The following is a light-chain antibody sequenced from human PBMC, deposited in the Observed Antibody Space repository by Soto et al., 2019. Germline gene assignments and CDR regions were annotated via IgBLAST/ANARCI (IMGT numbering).Light chain of an antibody. V-gene: IGLV1-51*01. Sequence: VLTQPPSVSAAPGQQVTISCSRSSSNIGNDYVSWYQQLPGTAPKLLIYDNNKRAAGIPDRFSGSESGTSATLGITGLQTGDEADYYCGRWDSRLSTYVFGTGTKVTVL. CDR1: SSNIGNDY. J-gene: IGLJ1*01. CDR2: DNN. CDR3: GRWDSRLSTYV.